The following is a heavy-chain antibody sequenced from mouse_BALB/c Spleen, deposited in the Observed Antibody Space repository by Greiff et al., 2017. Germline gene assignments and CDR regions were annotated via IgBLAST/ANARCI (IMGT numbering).Heavy chain of an antibody. J-gene: IGHJ2*01. Sequence: QVQLKESGAELVKPGASVTMSCKAFGYTFTTYPIEWMKQNHGKSLEWIGNFHPYNDDTKYNEKFKGKVKLTVEKSSSTVYLELSRLTTDDSAVYYCARATMSTTCDYWGQGTTRTVSS. CDR3: ARATMSTTCDY. CDR2: FHPYNDDT. CDR1: GYTFTTYP. D-gene: IGHD2-4*01. V-gene: IGHV1-47*01.